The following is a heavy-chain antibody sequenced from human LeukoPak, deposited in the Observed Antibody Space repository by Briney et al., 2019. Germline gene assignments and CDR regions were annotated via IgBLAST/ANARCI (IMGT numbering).Heavy chain of an antibody. J-gene: IGHJ4*02. CDR3: ARITMVRGPYYFDY. D-gene: IGHD3-10*01. CDR2: INPNSGGT. CDR1: GYTFTGYY. V-gene: IGHV1-2*02. Sequence: GASVKVSCTASGYTFTGYYMHWVRQAPGQGLEWMGWINPNSGGTNYAQKFQGRVTMTRDTSISTAYMELSRLRSDDTAVYYCARITMVRGPYYFDYWGQGTLVTVSS.